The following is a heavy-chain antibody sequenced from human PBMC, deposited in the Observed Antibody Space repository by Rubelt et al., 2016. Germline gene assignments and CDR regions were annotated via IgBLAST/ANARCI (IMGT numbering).Heavy chain of an antibody. Sequence: QVQLQQWGAGLLEPSETLSLTCAVYGGSFSGYYWSWIRQPPGTGLEWIGEINHSGSTNYNRSLKSRVTVSVGTCKNQCCLKLSWVDAADTAVYCCARRRGYSGSSYWYFDFWGRGTLVTVSA. D-gene: IGHD1-26*01. V-gene: IGHV4-34*01. CDR2: INHSGST. CDR1: GGSFSGYY. J-gene: IGHJ2*01. CDR3: ARRRGYSGSSYWYFDF.